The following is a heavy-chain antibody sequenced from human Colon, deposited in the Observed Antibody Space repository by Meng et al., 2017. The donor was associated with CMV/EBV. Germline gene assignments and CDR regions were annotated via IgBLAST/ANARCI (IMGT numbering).Heavy chain of an antibody. CDR1: GFKLSDYS. CDR2: ITWDGGRT. CDR3: AKDAYGSGSHYDF. D-gene: IGHD3-10*01. V-gene: IGHV3-43*01. J-gene: IGHJ4*02. Sequence: ESLKISCVASGFKLSDYSMHWVRQAPGKGLEWVSFITWDGGRTYYADSVKGRFTISRDNSKNSLYLQMNSLTTEDTAFYYCAKDAYGSGSHYDFWGQGTLVTVSS.